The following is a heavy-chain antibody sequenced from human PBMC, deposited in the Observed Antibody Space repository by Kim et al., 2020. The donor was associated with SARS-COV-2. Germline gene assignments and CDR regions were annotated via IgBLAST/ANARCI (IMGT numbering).Heavy chain of an antibody. CDR1: GFTFSNFG. V-gene: IGHV3-33*01. CDR2: IYNDGRTI. J-gene: IGHJ4*02. Sequence: GGSLGLSCAASGFTFSNFGMHWVRQAPGKGLEWVAIIYNDGRTIYYGDSVKGRFTISRDNSENTLYLHMNSLRVDDTATYYCARETFSAAGVLDYWGQGTLLTVSS. CDR3: ARETFSAAGVLDY. D-gene: IGHD6-13*01.